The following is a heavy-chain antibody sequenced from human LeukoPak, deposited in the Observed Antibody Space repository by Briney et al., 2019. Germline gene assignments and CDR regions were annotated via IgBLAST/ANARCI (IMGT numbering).Heavy chain of an antibody. D-gene: IGHD5-12*01. Sequence: GGSLRVSCAVSGFTFSHYAMSWVRPAPGTGLEWVGSLTDSGDATYYADSVKGRLTLSRDNSNSTLYLHISGLRDEDTAVYYCARGYSHNSGGWLDPWGQGTLVTVSS. CDR1: GFTFSHYA. CDR2: LTDSGDAT. CDR3: ARGYSHNSGGWLDP. J-gene: IGHJ5*02. V-gene: IGHV3-23*01.